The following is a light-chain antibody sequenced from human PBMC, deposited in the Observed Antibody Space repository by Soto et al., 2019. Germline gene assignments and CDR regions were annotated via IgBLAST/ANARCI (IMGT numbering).Light chain of an antibody. CDR3: AAWDDSLSGPV. Sequence: QSALTQPASVSGSPGQSVTISCTGPRSDIGDSNFISWYQHSPGKAPRLLIYEVNNRPSGVSRRFSGSKAGNTASLTISGLLEDDEADYYCAAWDDSLSGPVFGGGTKLTVL. CDR2: EVN. CDR1: RSDIGDSNF. V-gene: IGLV2-14*01. J-gene: IGLJ2*01.